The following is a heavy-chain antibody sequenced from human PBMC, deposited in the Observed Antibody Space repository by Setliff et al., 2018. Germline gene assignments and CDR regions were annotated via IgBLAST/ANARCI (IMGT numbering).Heavy chain of an antibody. D-gene: IGHD3-10*01. V-gene: IGHV3-72*01. J-gene: IGHJ4*02. CDR2: TKNKANAGYM. CDR1: GFDFKTHW. CDR3: VRAVVIRGSKPLDS. Sequence: GGSLRLSCAASGFDFKTHWMDWVRQAPGKGLEWVGRTKNKANAGYMEYAASVKDRFIISRDDSKNSLYLQMYSLKSDDTAVYYCVRAVVIRGSKPLDSWGQGTLVTVSS.